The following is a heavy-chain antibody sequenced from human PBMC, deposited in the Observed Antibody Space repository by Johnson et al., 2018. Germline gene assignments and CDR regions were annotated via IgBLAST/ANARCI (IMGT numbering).Heavy chain of an antibody. J-gene: IGHJ6*02. D-gene: IGHD2-2*01. CDR2: IIPIFGTA. V-gene: IGHV1-69*01. CDR1: GGTFSSYA. Sequence: QVQLVQSGAEVKKPGSSVKVSCKASGGTFSSYAISWVRQAPGQGLEWMGGIIPIFGTAHYAQKFQGRVTITADESTSTAYMELSSLRSEDTAVYYWSRVASERYCSSTSCYPDYYYGMDVWGQGTTVTVSS. CDR3: SRVASERYCSSTSCYPDYYYGMDV.